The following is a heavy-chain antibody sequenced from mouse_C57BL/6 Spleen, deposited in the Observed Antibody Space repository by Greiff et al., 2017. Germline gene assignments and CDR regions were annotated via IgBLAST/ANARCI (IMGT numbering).Heavy chain of an antibody. CDR1: GFTFNNYC. Sequence: EVQLQQSGAELVKPGASVKLSCTASGFTFNNYCMHWVKQRPDQGLEWIGRIDPEVGETNYAPNFKGKATITVDKSSNPAYLQLSSRTSEDTAVDYCARMYYGSDWYFDVWGTGTTVTVSA. V-gene: IGHV14-2*01. J-gene: IGHJ1*03. D-gene: IGHD1-1*01. CDR2: IDPEVGET. CDR3: ARMYYGSDWYFDV.